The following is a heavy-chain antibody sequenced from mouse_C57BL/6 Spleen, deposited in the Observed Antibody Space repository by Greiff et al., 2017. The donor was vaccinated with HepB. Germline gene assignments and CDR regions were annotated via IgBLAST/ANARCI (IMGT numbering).Heavy chain of an antibody. CDR1: GYSITSGYY. CDR3: ARSRRIYYDYDGYFDV. CDR2: ISYDGSN. J-gene: IGHJ1*03. D-gene: IGHD2-4*01. V-gene: IGHV3-6*01. Sequence: EVQLQESGPGLVKPSQSLSLTCSVTGYSITSGYYWNWIRQFPGNKLEWMGYISYDGSNNYNPSLKNRISITRDTSKNQFFLKLNSLTTEDTATYYCARSRRIYYDYDGYFDVWGTGTPVTVSP.